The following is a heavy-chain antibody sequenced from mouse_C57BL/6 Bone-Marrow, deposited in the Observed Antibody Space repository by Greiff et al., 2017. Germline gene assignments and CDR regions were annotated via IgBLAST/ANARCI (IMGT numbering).Heavy chain of an antibody. J-gene: IGHJ1*03. CDR3: ARRVQLSKYFDV. D-gene: IGHD2-12*01. V-gene: IGHV5-6*02. CDR1: GFTFSSYG. Sequence: EVMLVESGGDLVKPGGSLKLSCAASGFTFSSYGMSWVRQTPDKRLEWVATISSGGSYTYYPDSVKGRFTISRDNAKNTLYMQMSSLKSEDTAMYFCARRVQLSKYFDVWDTGTTVTVSS. CDR2: ISSGGSYT.